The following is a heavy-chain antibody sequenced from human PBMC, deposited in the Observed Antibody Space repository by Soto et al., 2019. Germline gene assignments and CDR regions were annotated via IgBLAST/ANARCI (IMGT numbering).Heavy chain of an antibody. V-gene: IGHV4-39*02. CDR3: AREGAGYCSSTSCYGYSSSSVRDNWFDS. D-gene: IGHD2-2*01. J-gene: IGHJ5*01. CDR2: IYYSGST. Sequence: TSETLSLTCTVSGGSISSSSYYWGWIRQPPGKGLEWIGSIYYSGSTYYNPSLKSRVTISVDTSKNQFSLKLSSVTAADTAVYYCAREGAGYCSSTSCYGYSSSSVRDNWFDSWGQGTLVTAPQ. CDR1: GGSISSSSYY.